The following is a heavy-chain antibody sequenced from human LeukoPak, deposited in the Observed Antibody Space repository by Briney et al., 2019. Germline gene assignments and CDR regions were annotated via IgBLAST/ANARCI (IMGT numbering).Heavy chain of an antibody. D-gene: IGHD2-2*01. V-gene: IGHV4-34*01. Sequence: SETLSLTCGVYGGSFSGYYWSWIRQPPGKGLEWIGEINHSGSTNYNPSLKSRVTISVDTSKNQFSLKLSSVTAADTAVYYCASFCSSTSCFGDYWGQGTLVTVSS. CDR2: INHSGST. CDR3: ASFCSSTSCFGDY. CDR1: GGSFSGYY. J-gene: IGHJ4*02.